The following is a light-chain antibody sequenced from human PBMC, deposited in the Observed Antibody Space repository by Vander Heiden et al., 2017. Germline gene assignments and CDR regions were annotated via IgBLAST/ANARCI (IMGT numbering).Light chain of an antibody. CDR2: VDSDGSH. V-gene: IGLV4-69*01. J-gene: IGLJ3*02. CDR3: QTWGTGFRV. Sequence: VLTQSPSASASLGASVTLTCTLSSGHTTYVSAWHQQQPEKGPRYLMKVDSDGSHTKGDGIPDRFSGSSSGAERYLTISSLQSEDEADYYCQTWGTGFRVFGGGTKVTVL. CDR1: SGHTTYV.